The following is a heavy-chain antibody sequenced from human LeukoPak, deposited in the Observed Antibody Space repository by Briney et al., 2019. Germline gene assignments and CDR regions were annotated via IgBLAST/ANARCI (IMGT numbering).Heavy chain of an antibody. CDR1: GGTFNNYA. CDR3: ARDLLGSASSYSSGAWDY. CDR2: IIPLFGTA. D-gene: IGHD3-22*01. J-gene: IGHJ4*02. V-gene: IGHV1-69*13. Sequence: GASVKVSCKASGGTFNNYAISWVRQAPGQGLEWVGGIIPLFGTADYAQKFQGRVTITADESTSTAYMELSSLRLEDTAVYYCARDLLGSASSYSSGAWDYWGQGTLVTVSS.